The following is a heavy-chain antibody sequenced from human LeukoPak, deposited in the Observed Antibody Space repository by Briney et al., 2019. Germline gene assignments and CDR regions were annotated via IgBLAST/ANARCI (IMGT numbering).Heavy chain of an antibody. V-gene: IGHV4-34*01. Sequence: SETLSLTCAVYGGSFSDYYWNWIRQPPGKGLEWIGEINHSGSTNYKPSLKTRVTISVDTSKNQFSLKLNSVTAADTAVYFCAKTPTALVRGGYYFDSWGQGTLVTVSS. J-gene: IGHJ4*02. CDR3: AKTPTALVRGGYYFDS. CDR2: INHSGST. CDR1: GGSFSDYY. D-gene: IGHD6-6*01.